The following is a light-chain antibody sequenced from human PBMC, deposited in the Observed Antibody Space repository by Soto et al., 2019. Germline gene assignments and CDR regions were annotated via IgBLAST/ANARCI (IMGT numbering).Light chain of an antibody. Sequence: DIQMTQSPSSLSASVGDRVTITCRASQSIAGYLSWYQQRPGKAPKFLIYSAFSLQRGVPSRFSGSGSGTDFSLTINGLQPEDFATYFCQQSFSVPITFGQGTRLEIK. V-gene: IGKV1-39*01. J-gene: IGKJ5*01. CDR3: QQSFSVPIT. CDR2: SAF. CDR1: QSIAGY.